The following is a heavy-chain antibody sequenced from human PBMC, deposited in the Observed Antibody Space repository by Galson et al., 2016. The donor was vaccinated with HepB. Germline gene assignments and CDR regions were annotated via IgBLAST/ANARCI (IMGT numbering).Heavy chain of an antibody. CDR1: GLPVSNDY. CDR3: ARDPGFRNGMDV. V-gene: IGHV3-53*01. Sequence: SLRLSCEASGLPVSNDYMSWVRQAPGKGLKWVSVSYGDGSTYYAESVKGRFTISRDTSKNTVFLQMNSLRGEDTAVYYCARDPGFRNGMDVWGQGTTVTVS. CDR2: SYGDGST. J-gene: IGHJ6*02.